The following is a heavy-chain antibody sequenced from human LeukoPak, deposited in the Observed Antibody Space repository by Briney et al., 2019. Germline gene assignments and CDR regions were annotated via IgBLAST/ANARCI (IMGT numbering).Heavy chain of an antibody. CDR1: GFTFSNYG. J-gene: IGHJ4*02. D-gene: IGHD3-10*01. Sequence: PGGSLRLSCIASGFTFSNYGMHWVRQAPGKGLEWVAVISYDGSNKYYADSVKGRFTISRDNSKNTLYLQMDSLRAEDTAVYYCARTPYGSGTYYLRNWGQGTLVTVSS. CDR3: ARTPYGSGTYYLRN. CDR2: ISYDGSNK. V-gene: IGHV3-30*19.